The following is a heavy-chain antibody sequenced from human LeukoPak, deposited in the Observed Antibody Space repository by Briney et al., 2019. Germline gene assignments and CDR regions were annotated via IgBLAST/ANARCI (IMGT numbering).Heavy chain of an antibody. Sequence: ASVKVSCKASGYTFTGYYMHWVRQAAGQGLEWMGWINPNSGGTNYAQKFQGRVTMTRDTSISTAHMELSRLRSDDTAVYYCAREIAVAAFDYWGQGTLVTVSS. CDR1: GYTFTGYY. D-gene: IGHD6-19*01. CDR3: AREIAVAAFDY. CDR2: INPNSGGT. J-gene: IGHJ4*02. V-gene: IGHV1-2*02.